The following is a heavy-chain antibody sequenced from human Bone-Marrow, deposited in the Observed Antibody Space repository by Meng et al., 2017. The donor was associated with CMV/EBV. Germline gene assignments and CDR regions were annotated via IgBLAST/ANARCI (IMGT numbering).Heavy chain of an antibody. J-gene: IGHJ4*02. D-gene: IGHD3-16*01. CDR1: GFTFSSYT. Sequence: SCAASGFTFSSYTMNWVRQAPGKGLEWVSAISGGGDGIHFADSVKDRFTVSRDNSRNTLYLQMNSLRAEDTAVYYCAKDMKGDDFFDYWGQGTLVTVSS. CDR2: ISGGGDGI. V-gene: IGHV3-23*01. CDR3: AKDMKGDDFFDY.